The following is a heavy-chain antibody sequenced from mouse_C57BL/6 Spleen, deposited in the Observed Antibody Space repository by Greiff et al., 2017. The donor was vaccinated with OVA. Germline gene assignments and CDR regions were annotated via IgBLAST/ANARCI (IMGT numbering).Heavy chain of an antibody. CDR2: IYPGNSDT. CDR3: TIYYDYDGFAY. Sequence: EVQLQQSGTVLARPGASVKMSCKTSGYTFTSYWMHWVQQRPGQGLAWIGAIYPGNSDTSYNQKFKGKAKLTAVTSASTAYMELSSLTNEDSAVYYCTIYYDYDGFAYWGQGTLVTVSA. J-gene: IGHJ3*01. V-gene: IGHV1-5*01. D-gene: IGHD2-4*01. CDR1: GYTFTSYW.